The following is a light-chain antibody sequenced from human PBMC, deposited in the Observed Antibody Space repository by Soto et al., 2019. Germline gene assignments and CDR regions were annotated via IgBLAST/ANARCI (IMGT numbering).Light chain of an antibody. Sequence: EIVMTKSPATLSVYTGEGVTVPCRASESVRNNLAWYQQKPGQAPRLLIYGASTRATGIPVRFSGSASGYGTEFTLTISSLQSEDFAVYYCQQYHKWPLTFGGGTKVDIK. CDR1: ESVRNN. J-gene: IGKJ4*01. CDR3: QQYHKWPLT. CDR2: GAS. V-gene: IGKV3-15*01.